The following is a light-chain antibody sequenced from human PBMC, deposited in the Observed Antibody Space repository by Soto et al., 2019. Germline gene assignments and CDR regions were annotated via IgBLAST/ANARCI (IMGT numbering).Light chain of an antibody. Sequence: QSVLTQPPSASGSPGQSVTISCTGTSSDVGAYNFVSWYQQHPGKAPKLMISEVSKRPSGVPDRFSGSKSGNTASLTVSGLEAEGKADYYCCSVAATNDYVFGAGTKLTVL. CDR3: CSVAATNDYV. CDR2: EVS. CDR1: SSDVGAYNF. V-gene: IGLV2-8*01. J-gene: IGLJ1*01.